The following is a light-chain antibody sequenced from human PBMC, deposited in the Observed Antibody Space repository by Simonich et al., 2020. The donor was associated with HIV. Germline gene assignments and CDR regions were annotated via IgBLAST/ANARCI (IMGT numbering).Light chain of an antibody. J-gene: IGLJ7*01. Sequence: NFMLTQPHSVSESPGKTVTISCTRSSGSIARNYVQWYQQRPGSSPTTVIYEDNQRPSGVPDRVSGSIDSSSNSASLTISGLKTEDEADYYCQSYDSSNHVVFGGGTQLTVL. V-gene: IGLV6-57*01. CDR2: EDN. CDR3: QSYDSSNHVV. CDR1: SGSIARNY.